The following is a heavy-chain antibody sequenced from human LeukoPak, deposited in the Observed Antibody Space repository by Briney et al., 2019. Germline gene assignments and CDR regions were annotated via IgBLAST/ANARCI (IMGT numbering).Heavy chain of an antibody. CDR1: GYTFTSYG. J-gene: IGHJ3*02. CDR3: AGPIAVADAFDI. Sequence: ASVKVSCKASGYTFTSYGISWVRQAPGQGLEWMGWISAYNGNTNYAQKLQGRATMTTDTSTSTAYMELRSLRSDDTAVYYCAGPIAVADAFDIWGQGTMVTVSS. D-gene: IGHD6-19*01. CDR2: ISAYNGNT. V-gene: IGHV1-18*01.